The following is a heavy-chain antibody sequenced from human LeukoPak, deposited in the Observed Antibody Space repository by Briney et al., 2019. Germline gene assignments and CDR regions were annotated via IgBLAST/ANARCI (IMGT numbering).Heavy chain of an antibody. CDR1: GVSFSGYY. Sequence: SETLSLTCAVYGVSFSGYYWSWIRQPPGKGLEWIGEINHSGSTNYNPSLKSRVTISVDTSKNQFSLKLSSVTAADTAVHYCARESYHYDFWSGYPSNWFDPWGQGTLVTVSS. V-gene: IGHV4-34*01. CDR2: INHSGST. CDR3: ARESYHYDFWSGYPSNWFDP. J-gene: IGHJ5*02. D-gene: IGHD3-3*01.